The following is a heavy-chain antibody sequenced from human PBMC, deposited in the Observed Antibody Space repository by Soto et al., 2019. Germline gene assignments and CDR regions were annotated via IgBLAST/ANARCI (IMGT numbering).Heavy chain of an antibody. J-gene: IGHJ4*02. Sequence: GGSLRLSCAASGFTFSSYWMSWVRQAPGKGLEWVANIKQDGSEKYYVDSVKGRFTISRDNAKNSLYLQMNSLRAEDTAVYYCARQGEHYDILTGYYPVNYFDYWGQGTLVTVSS. D-gene: IGHD3-9*01. CDR2: IKQDGSEK. CDR1: GFTFSSYW. CDR3: ARQGEHYDILTGYYPVNYFDY. V-gene: IGHV3-7*01.